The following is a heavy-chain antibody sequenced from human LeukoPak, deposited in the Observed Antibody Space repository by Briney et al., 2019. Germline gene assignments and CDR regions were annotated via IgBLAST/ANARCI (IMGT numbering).Heavy chain of an antibody. D-gene: IGHD3-10*01. CDR3: ARELSGSGSCPDY. V-gene: IGHV3-33*01. CDR1: GFTFSSYA. Sequence: PGTSLRLSCTAPGFTFSSYAIHWIRLAPGKGLEWVALVWHDGSNRYYSEAVKGRFTISRDNSKNTVYLQINSLRAEDTAVYYCARELSGSGSCPDYWGQGTRVTVSS. J-gene: IGHJ4*02. CDR2: VWHDGSNR.